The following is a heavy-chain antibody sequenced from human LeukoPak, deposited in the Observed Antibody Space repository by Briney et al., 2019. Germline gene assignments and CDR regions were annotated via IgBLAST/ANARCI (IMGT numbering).Heavy chain of an antibody. CDR3: ARDHGLLKL. V-gene: IGHV3-48*02. CDR1: GFDVSSHH. D-gene: IGHD3/OR15-3a*01. J-gene: IGHJ4*02. CDR2: IGSSSSTI. Sequence: PGGSLRLSCAASGFDVSSHHMVWVRQAPGKGLEWVSYIGSSSSTIYYADSVKGRFTISRDNAKNSLYLQMNSLRDEDTAVYYCARDHGLLKLWGQGTLVTVSS.